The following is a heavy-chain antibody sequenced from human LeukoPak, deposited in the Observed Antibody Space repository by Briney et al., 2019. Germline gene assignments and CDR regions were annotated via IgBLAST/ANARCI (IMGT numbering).Heavy chain of an antibody. V-gene: IGHV4-4*07. CDR1: GGSISSYY. D-gene: IGHD3-3*01. CDR3: ARDADYDFWSGYPDHYFDY. CDR2: IYTSGST. J-gene: IGHJ4*02. Sequence: SETLSLTCTVSGGSISSYYWSWIRQPAGKGLEWIGRIYTSGSTNYNPSLKSRVTMSVDTSKNQFSLKLSSVTAADTAVYYRARDADYDFWSGYPDHYFDYWGQGTLVTVSS.